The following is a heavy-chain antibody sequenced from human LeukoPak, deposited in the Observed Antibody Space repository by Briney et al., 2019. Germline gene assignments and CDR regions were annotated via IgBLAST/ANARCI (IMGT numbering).Heavy chain of an antibody. CDR1: GGSISGQY. CDR3: ARVSFHYHSGNYGWYFDS. CDR2: IYYTGIT. J-gene: IGHJ4*02. D-gene: IGHD3-10*01. V-gene: IGHV4-59*11. Sequence: SETLSLTCTLSGGSISGQYWSLIRQPPGKGLEWIGYIYYTGITKYNPSLKSRVTISVDTSKNQFSLRLTSVTAADTAVYYRARVSFHYHSGNYGWYFDSWGQGTLVTVSS.